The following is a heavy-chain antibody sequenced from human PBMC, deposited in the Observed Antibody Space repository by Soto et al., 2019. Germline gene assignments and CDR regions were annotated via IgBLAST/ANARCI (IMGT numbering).Heavy chain of an antibody. CDR2: IDWDDDK. CDR3: ARTAYDILTGYTFDY. CDR1: GFSLSTSGMC. Sequence: SGPTLVNPTQTLTLTCTFSGFSLSTSGMCVSWIRQPPGKALEWLALIDWDDDKYYSTSLKTRLTISKDTSKNQVVLTMTNMDPVDTATCYCARTAYDILTGYTFDYWGQGTLVTVSS. V-gene: IGHV2-70*01. J-gene: IGHJ4*02. D-gene: IGHD3-9*01.